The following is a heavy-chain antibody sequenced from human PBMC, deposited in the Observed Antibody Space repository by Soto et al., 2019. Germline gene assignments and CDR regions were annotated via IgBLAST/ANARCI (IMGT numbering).Heavy chain of an antibody. CDR1: GFTFSSYS. CDR3: ARDRFNYGVLDY. CDR2: ISSSSTI. Sequence: GGSLRLSCAASGFTFSSYSMNWVRQAPGKGLEWVSYISSSSTIYYADSVKGRFTISRDNAKNSLYLQMNSLRDEDTAVYYCARDRFNYGVLDYWGQGTLVTVSS. D-gene: IGHD4-17*01. J-gene: IGHJ4*02. V-gene: IGHV3-48*02.